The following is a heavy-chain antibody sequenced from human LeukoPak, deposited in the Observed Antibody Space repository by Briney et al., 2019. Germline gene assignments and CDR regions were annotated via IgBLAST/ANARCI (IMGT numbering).Heavy chain of an antibody. CDR3: ARDLRSGYYIHYFDY. J-gene: IGHJ4*02. Sequence: SEPLSLTFTVSGGSISSYYWSWIRPPAGKGLGWIGRIYTSGSTNYNPSLKSRVTMSVDTSKNQFSLKLSSVTAADTAVYYCARDLRSGYYIHYFDYWGQGTLVTVSS. CDR1: GGSISSYY. CDR2: IYTSGST. D-gene: IGHD3-3*01. V-gene: IGHV4-4*07.